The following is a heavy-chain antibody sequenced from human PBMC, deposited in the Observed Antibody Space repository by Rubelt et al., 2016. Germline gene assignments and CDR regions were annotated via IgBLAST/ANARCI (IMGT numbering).Heavy chain of an antibody. Sequence: GYAGGWIRQPPGKGLEWIGSIYYSGSTYYNPSLKSRVTISVDTSKNQFSLKLSSVTAADTAVYYCARLNYYDSSGLDYWGQGTLVTVSS. J-gene: IGHJ4*02. CDR3: ARLNYYDSSGLDY. CDR2: IYYSGST. V-gene: IGHV4-39*01. CDR1: GYA. D-gene: IGHD3-22*01.